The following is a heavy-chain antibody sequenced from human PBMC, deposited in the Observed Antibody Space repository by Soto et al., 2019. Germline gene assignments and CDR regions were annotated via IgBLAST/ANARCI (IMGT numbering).Heavy chain of an antibody. D-gene: IGHD3-10*01. CDR2: IKQDGSEK. J-gene: IGHJ6*02. CDR3: AREYGSGIGYYYYGMDV. Sequence: EVQLVESGGGLVQPGGSLRLSCAASGFTFSSYWMSWVRQAPGKGLEWVANIKQDGSEKYYVDSVKGRFTISRDNAKTSLYLQMNSLRAEDTAVYYCAREYGSGIGYYYYGMDVWGQGPTVTVSS. V-gene: IGHV3-7*03. CDR1: GFTFSSYW.